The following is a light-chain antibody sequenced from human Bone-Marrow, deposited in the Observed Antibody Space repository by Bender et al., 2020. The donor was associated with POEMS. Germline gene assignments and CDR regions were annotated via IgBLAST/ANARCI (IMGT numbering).Light chain of an antibody. CDR1: SSDVGGYNY. J-gene: IGLJ2*01. Sequence: QSALTQPRSVSGSPGQSVTISCTGTSSDVGGYNYVSWYQQHPGKAPKVLIYAVSNRPSGVSDRFSGSKSGNTASLTISGLQAEDEADYYCHSYASSRNRIFGGGTKVTVL. V-gene: IGLV2-11*01. CDR3: HSYASSRNRI. CDR2: AVS.